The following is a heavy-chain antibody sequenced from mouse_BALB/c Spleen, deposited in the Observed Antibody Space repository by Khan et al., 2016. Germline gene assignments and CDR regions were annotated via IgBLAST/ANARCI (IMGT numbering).Heavy chain of an antibody. Sequence: EVELVESGGGLVQPGGSRKLSCAASGFTFSSFGMHWVRQAPEKGLDWVAYISSCSSTIYYADTVKGRFTISRDNPKNTLFLQMASLRSEDTAMYYCARYYRYDYAMDYWGQGTSVTVSS. CDR2: ISSCSSTI. D-gene: IGHD2-14*01. V-gene: IGHV5-17*02. J-gene: IGHJ4*01. CDR3: ARYYRYDYAMDY. CDR1: GFTFSSFG.